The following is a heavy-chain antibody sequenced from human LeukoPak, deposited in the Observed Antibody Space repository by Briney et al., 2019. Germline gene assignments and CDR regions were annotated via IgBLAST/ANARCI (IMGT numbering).Heavy chain of an antibody. D-gene: IGHD3-16*01. CDR2: ITTYNGNT. CDR1: GYSFTNYA. J-gene: IGHJ4*02. V-gene: IGHV1-18*01. Sequence: GASVKVSCKASGYSFTNYAITWVRQAPGQGLEWMGWITTYNGNTNYAQKFHGRVTMTTDTSTTTAYMELRSLRSDDTAVYYCARHNDSRDPPHSDYWGQGTLVTVSS. CDR3: ARHNDSRDPPHSDY.